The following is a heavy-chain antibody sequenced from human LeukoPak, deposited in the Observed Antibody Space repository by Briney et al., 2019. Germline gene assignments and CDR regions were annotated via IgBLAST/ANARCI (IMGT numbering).Heavy chain of an antibody. J-gene: IGHJ4*02. V-gene: IGHV3-11*01. Sequence: GGSLGLSCAASGFTFSDYYMSWIRQAPGKGLEWVSYISSSGSTIYYADSVKGRFTISRDNAKNSLYLQMNSLRAEDTAVYYCARVTEVYYDSSGYSDYWGQGTLVTVSS. CDR3: ARVTEVYYDSSGYSDY. D-gene: IGHD3-22*01. CDR2: ISSSGSTI. CDR1: GFTFSDYY.